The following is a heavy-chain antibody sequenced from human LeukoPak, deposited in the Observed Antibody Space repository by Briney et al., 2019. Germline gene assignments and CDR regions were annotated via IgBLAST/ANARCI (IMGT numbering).Heavy chain of an antibody. CDR3: ARGWGYAHWFDP. Sequence: SQTLSLTCTVSGGSISSGGYYWSWIRQPAGKGLEWIGRIYTSGSTNYNPSLKSRVTMSVDTSKNQFSLKLSSVTAADTAVYYCARGWGYAHWFDPWGQGTLVTVSS. V-gene: IGHV4-61*02. D-gene: IGHD5-12*01. CDR2: IYTSGST. CDR1: GGSISSGGYY. J-gene: IGHJ5*02.